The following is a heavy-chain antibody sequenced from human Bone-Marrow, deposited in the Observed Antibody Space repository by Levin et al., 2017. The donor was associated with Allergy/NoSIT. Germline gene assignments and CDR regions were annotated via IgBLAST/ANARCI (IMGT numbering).Heavy chain of an antibody. Sequence: GGSLRLSCAASGFTFSNAWMTWVRQAPGKGLEWVGRISSKTAGETTEYAAPGKGRFTISRDDSKNMVYLQMNSLNIEDRAVYYWNTVEDYFDTTDSNDYWGRGTLVTVSS. D-gene: IGHD2/OR15-2a*01. V-gene: IGHV3-15*01. J-gene: IGHJ4*02. CDR1: GFTFSNAW. CDR2: ISSKTAGETT. CDR3: NTVEDYFDTTDSNDY.